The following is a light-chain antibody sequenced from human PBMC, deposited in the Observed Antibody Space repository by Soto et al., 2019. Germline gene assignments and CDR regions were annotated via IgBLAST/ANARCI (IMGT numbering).Light chain of an antibody. J-gene: IGLJ3*02. CDR1: ALAKEY. V-gene: IGLV3-25*02. CDR2: KDS. CDR3: QSAHSSDTFYVM. Sequence: SYELTQPPSVSASPGQTARITCSGDALAKEYAYWYQQKPGQAPVLVICKDSERPSGIPERFSGSSSGTTVTLTISGVLAEDEADYYCQSAHSSDTFYVMFGGGTKLTVX.